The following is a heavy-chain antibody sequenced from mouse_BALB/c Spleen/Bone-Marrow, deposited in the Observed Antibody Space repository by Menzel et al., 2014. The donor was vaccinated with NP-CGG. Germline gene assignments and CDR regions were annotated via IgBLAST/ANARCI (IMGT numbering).Heavy chain of an antibody. CDR3: ARGSSGPFVY. Sequence: VQLQQSGAELVRPGALVKLSCKASGFNIKDYYMHWVNQRPGQGLEWIGWITPENGNTIYDPKFQGKARITADTSSNTAYFQLSSLTSEDTAVYYCARGSSGPFVYWGQGTLVTVSA. V-gene: IGHV14-1*02. J-gene: IGHJ3*01. CDR2: ITPENGNT. D-gene: IGHD3-1*01. CDR1: GFNIKDYY.